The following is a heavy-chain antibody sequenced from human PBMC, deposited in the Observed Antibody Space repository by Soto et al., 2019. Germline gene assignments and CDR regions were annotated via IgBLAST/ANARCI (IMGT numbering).Heavy chain of an antibody. D-gene: IGHD3-16*02. CDR3: AKSAYYDYVWGSYRYGVYYFDY. CDR2: ISGSGGST. V-gene: IGHV3-23*01. CDR1: GFTFSSYA. Sequence: EVQLLESGGGLVQPGGSLRLSCAASGFTFSSYAMSWVRQAPGKGLEWVSAISGSGGSTYYADSVKGRFTISRDNSKNTLYLQMNSLSGEDTAVYYCAKSAYYDYVWGSYRYGVYYFDYWGQGTLVTVSS. J-gene: IGHJ4*02.